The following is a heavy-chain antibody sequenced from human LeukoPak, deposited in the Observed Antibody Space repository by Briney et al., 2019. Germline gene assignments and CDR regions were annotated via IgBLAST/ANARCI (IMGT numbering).Heavy chain of an antibody. D-gene: IGHD2-2*01. Sequence: SETLSLTCTVSGASINSVDKNWSWIRQSPGGGLEWIGYTYYTGTTYYNPSLKGRANIAIDTSKSQSSLRLSSLSAADTAVYYCARVGCVTTTCFLDGHFESWGQGTLVTVSS. V-gene: IGHV4-30-4*08. CDR2: TYYTGTT. CDR1: GASINSVDKN. CDR3: ARVGCVTTTCFLDGHFES. J-gene: IGHJ4*02.